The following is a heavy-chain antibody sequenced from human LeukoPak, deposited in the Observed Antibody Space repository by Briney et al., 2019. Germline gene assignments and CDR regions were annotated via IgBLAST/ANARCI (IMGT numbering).Heavy chain of an antibody. CDR1: GGSFSGYY. CDR2: INHSGST. CDR3: ARHLGGHMVRGVRFDP. D-gene: IGHD3-10*01. J-gene: IGHJ5*02. V-gene: IGHV4-34*01. Sequence: SETLSLTCAVYGGSFSGYYWSWIRQPPGKGLEWIGEINHSGSTNYNPSLTSRVTMSVDTSKNQFSLKLSSVTAADTAVYYCARHLGGHMVRGVRFDPWGQGTLVTVSS.